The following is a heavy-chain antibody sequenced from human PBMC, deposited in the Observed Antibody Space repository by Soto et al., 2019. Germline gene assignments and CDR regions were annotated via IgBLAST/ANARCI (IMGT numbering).Heavy chain of an antibody. D-gene: IGHD2-21*02. Sequence: QVQLQESGPGLVKPSGTLSLTCAVSGGSISSSNWWSWVRQPPGKGLEWIGEIYHSGSTNYNSSLKSRVTKSVDKSKNQFSLKLSSVTAADTAVYYCARLKYCGGDCYPDRHAFDIWGQGTMVTVSS. CDR3: ARLKYCGGDCYPDRHAFDI. V-gene: IGHV4-4*02. J-gene: IGHJ3*02. CDR1: GGSISSSNW. CDR2: IYHSGST.